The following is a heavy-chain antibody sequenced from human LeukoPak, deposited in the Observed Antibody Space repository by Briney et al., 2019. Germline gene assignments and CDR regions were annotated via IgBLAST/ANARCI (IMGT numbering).Heavy chain of an antibody. CDR2: IYSGGST. CDR3: ARDPVDIVATAHIGRHYHRNWFDP. D-gene: IGHD5-12*01. V-gene: IGHV3-53*01. CDR1: GFTVSSNY. J-gene: IGHJ5*02. Sequence: GGSLRLSCAASGFTVSSNYMSWVRQAPGKGLEWVSVIYSGGSTYYADSVKGRFTISRDNSKNTLYLQMNSLRAEDTAVYYCARDPVDIVATAHIGRHYHRNWFDPWGQGTLVTVSS.